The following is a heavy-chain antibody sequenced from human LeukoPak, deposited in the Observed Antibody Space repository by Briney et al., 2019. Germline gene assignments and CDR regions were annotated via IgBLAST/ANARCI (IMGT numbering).Heavy chain of an antibody. J-gene: IGHJ4*02. Sequence: SETLSLTCTVSGGSISSYYWSWIRQPPGKGLEWIGYIYYSGSTNYNPSLKSRVTISVDTSKNQFSLKLSSVTAADTAVYYCASSQSDFDYWGQGTLVTVSS. CDR1: GGSISSYY. CDR2: IYYSGST. CDR3: ASSQSDFDY. V-gene: IGHV4-59*01.